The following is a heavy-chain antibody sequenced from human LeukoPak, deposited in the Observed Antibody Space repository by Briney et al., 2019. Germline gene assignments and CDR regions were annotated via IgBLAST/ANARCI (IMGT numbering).Heavy chain of an antibody. J-gene: IGHJ4*02. Sequence: GGSLRHSCAASGLTFSSYGMHWVRQAPGKGLEWVAVIWYDGSNKYYADSVKGRFTISRDNSKNTLYLQMNSLRAEDTAVYYCARDLADTYGSGSYSSYFDYWGQGTLVTVSS. CDR2: IWYDGSNK. CDR3: ARDLADTYGSGSYSSYFDY. CDR1: GLTFSSYG. V-gene: IGHV3-33*01. D-gene: IGHD3-10*01.